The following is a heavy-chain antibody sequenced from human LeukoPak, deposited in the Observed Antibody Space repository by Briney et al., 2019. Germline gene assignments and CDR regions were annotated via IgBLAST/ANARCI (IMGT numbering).Heavy chain of an antibody. Sequence: GGSLRLSCAASGFTFSSYGMHWVRQAPVKGLEWVAVIWYDGSNKYYADSVKGRFTISRDNSKNTLYLQMNSLRAEDTAVYYCARDNRLRFLEWLLNYWGQGTLVTVSS. CDR3: ARDNRLRFLEWLLNY. CDR1: GFTFSSYG. CDR2: IWYDGSNK. J-gene: IGHJ4*02. V-gene: IGHV3-33*01. D-gene: IGHD3-3*01.